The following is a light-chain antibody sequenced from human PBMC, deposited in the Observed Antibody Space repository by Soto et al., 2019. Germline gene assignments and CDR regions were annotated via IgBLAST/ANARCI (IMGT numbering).Light chain of an antibody. CDR2: KAS. Sequence: DIQMTQSPSTLSASVGDRVTITCRASQSISSWLAWYQQRPGKPPNLLIYKASTLASGVPSRFSGSGSGTEFTLTINSLQPDDFATYYCQQYSSYSPITFVQGTRLEI. J-gene: IGKJ5*01. CDR3: QQYSSYSPIT. V-gene: IGKV1-5*03. CDR1: QSISSW.